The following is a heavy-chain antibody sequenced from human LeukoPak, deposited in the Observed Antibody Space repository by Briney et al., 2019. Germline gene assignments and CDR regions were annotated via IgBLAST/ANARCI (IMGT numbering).Heavy chain of an antibody. V-gene: IGHV4-31*03. CDR1: GGSISSGGYY. CDR2: IYYSGST. D-gene: IGHD2-2*01. Sequence: SETLSLTCTVSGGSISSGGYYWSWIRQHPGKGLEWVGYIYYSGSTYYNPSLKSRVTISVDTSKNQFSLKLSSVTAADTAVYYCARHVVVVPAAIVPRFAFDIWGQGTMVTVSS. J-gene: IGHJ3*02. CDR3: ARHVVVVPAAIVPRFAFDI.